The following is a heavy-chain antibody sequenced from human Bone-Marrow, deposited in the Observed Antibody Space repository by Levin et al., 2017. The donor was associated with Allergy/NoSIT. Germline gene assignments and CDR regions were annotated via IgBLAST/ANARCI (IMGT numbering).Heavy chain of an antibody. CDR3: AREGDYYDSSGFR. CDR1: GGSISSGDCF. D-gene: IGHD3-22*01. J-gene: IGHJ3*01. Sequence: SETLSLTCTVSGGSISSGDCFWSWIRQTPGKGLEWVGHISDSGNTKYNPSLKSRVTISLDTSKSQFSLKLTSVTAADTAMYYCAREGDYYDSSGFRWGQGTMVTVSA. V-gene: IGHV4-30-4*01. CDR2: ISDSGNT.